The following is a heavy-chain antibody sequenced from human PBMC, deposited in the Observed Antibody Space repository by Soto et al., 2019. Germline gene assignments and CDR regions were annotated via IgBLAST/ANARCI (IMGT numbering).Heavy chain of an antibody. D-gene: IGHD5-18*01. CDR3: ARDTGYFEY. Sequence: SETLSLTCAVSGYSISSGYYWDWIRQPPGKGLEWIGSIYHSGSTSYSPSLKSRVTISADTSKNQFSRKLTSVTAADTAGYYCARDTGYFEYWGQGTLVTVSS. J-gene: IGHJ4*02. CDR2: IYHSGST. V-gene: IGHV4-38-2*01. CDR1: GYSISSGYY.